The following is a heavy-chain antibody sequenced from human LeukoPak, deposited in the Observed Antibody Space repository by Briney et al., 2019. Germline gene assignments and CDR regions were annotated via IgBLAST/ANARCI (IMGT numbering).Heavy chain of an antibody. V-gene: IGHV1-3*01. CDR3: AIRGVSACLDP. CDR2: ISPDNGNT. Sequence: ASVKVSRKASGYTFTIYNINWVRQAPGQRLEWMGWISPDNGNTKYSQKFQGRVSITRDTSASTAYMELSSLRSEDTAVYYCAIRGVSACLDPWGQGTLVTVPS. CDR1: GYTFTIYN. D-gene: IGHD3-10*01. J-gene: IGHJ5*02.